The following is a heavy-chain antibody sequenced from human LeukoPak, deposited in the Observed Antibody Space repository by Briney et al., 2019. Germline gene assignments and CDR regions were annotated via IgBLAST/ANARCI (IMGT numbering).Heavy chain of an antibody. D-gene: IGHD3-10*01. CDR3: ARGDYGSGSNWFDP. Sequence: ASVKVSCTASRYTFTRYDINSVRHATGQRLEWIGWMNPTSGSTGSAQKFQGRVTLTRDTSKSTAYMELSSLRSDDMAVYYCARGDYGSGSNWFDPWGQGTLVTVSS. J-gene: IGHJ5*02. V-gene: IGHV1-8*01. CDR1: RYTFTRYD. CDR2: MNPTSGST.